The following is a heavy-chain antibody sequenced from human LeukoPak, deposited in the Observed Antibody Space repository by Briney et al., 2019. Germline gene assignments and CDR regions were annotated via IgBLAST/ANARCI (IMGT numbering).Heavy chain of an antibody. CDR2: ISSSSSYI. V-gene: IGHV3-21*01. Sequence: KTGGSLRLSCAASGFTFSSYSMNWVRQAPGKGLEWVSSISSSSSYIYYADSVKGRFTISRDNAKNSLYLQMNSLRAGDTAVYYCARADDSSGYYGGGHFDYWGQGTLVTVSS. CDR3: ARADDSSGYYGGGHFDY. D-gene: IGHD3-22*01. CDR1: GFTFSSYS. J-gene: IGHJ4*02.